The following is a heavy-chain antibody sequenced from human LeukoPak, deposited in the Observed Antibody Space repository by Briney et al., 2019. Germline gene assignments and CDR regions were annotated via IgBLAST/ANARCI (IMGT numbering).Heavy chain of an antibody. Sequence: GGSLRLSCAASGFTFGGYWMSWVRQAPGRGLEWVANINPDGSIKYHVDSIKGRFTISRDNAKNSLYLQMNSLRAEDTAVYYCASGFLQWLYWGQGTLVTVSS. V-gene: IGHV3-7*01. D-gene: IGHD3-3*01. CDR2: INPDGSIK. CDR3: ASGFLQWLY. J-gene: IGHJ4*02. CDR1: GFTFGGYW.